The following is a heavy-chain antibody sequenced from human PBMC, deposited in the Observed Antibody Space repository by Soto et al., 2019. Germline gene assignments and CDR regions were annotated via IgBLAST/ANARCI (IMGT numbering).Heavy chain of an antibody. CDR1: GGSISSSSYY. CDR3: ARQRDYGKATNWFDP. CDR2: IYYSGST. D-gene: IGHD2-21*01. J-gene: IGHJ5*02. Sequence: SETLSLTCTVSGGSISSSSYYWGWIRQPPGKGLEWIGSIYYSGSTYYNPSLKSRVTISVDTSKNQFSLKLSSVTAADTAVYYCARQRDYGKATNWFDPWGQGTLVTVSS. V-gene: IGHV4-39*01.